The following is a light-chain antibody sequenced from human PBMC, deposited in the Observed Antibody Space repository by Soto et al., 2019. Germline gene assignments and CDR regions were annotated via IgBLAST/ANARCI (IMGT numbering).Light chain of an antibody. CDR2: GAS. CDR3: QQYGSAPLT. Sequence: VLTQSPGTLSLTPGERATLSCRASQSVSSSYLAWYQQKPGQAPRLLIFGASNRATGIPDRFSGSGSGTDFTLTISRLEPEDFTLYFCQQYGSAPLTFGQGTKVEI. CDR1: QSVSSSY. V-gene: IGKV3-20*01. J-gene: IGKJ1*01.